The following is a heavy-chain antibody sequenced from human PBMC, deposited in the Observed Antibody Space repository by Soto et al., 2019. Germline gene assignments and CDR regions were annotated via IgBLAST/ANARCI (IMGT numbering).Heavy chain of an antibody. CDR2: IYYSGKT. Sequence: SETLSLTCTVSGDSFSSSSYYRGWIRQPPGKGLEWIGSIYYSGKTYYNPSLKSRVTISVDTSKNQFSLKLSSVTAADTAVYYCASAPYYYDSSGSLDYWGQGPLVSVSS. V-gene: IGHV4-39*07. CDR1: GDSFSSSSYY. D-gene: IGHD3-22*01. J-gene: IGHJ4*02. CDR3: ASAPYYYDSSGSLDY.